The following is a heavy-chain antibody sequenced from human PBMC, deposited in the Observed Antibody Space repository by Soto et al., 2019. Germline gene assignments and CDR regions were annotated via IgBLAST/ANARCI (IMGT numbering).Heavy chain of an antibody. CDR1: GYTFTTYG. J-gene: IGHJ4*02. V-gene: IGHV1-18*01. Sequence: QVQLVQSGAEVKTTGASVKVSCKASGYTFTTYGFNWVRQAPGQGLEWMGWISAYSGNTNYAQKFPARVTMTTDRSTTTAFMELRSLTSDYTAVYFCARDGSKTIDNWGQGTLVTVSS. CDR2: ISAYSGNT. CDR3: ARDGSKTIDN.